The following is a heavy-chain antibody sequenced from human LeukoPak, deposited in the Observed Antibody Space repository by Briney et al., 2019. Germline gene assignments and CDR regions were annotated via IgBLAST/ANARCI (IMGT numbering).Heavy chain of an antibody. V-gene: IGHV1-18*01. D-gene: IGHD2-2*01. J-gene: IGHJ4*02. CDR1: GYTFTSYG. CDR3: ARDRVKMAAMSPEY. CDR2: ISAYNGNT. Sequence: GASVKVSCKASGYTFTSYGISWVRQAPGQGLEWMGWISAYNGNTNYAQKLQGRVTMTTDTSTSTAYMELRSLRSDDTAVYYCARDRVKMAAMSPEYWGQGTLVTVSS.